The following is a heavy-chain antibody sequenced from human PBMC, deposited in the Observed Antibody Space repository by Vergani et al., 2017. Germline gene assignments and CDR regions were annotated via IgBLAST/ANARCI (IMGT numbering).Heavy chain of an antibody. V-gene: IGHV3-23*01. CDR1: GFLFGNYG. D-gene: IGHD1-26*01. CDR3: ARDSHPLGADFDY. CDR2: SVGSGATT. Sequence: EVQLLESGGQLIQPGGSLRLSCVASGFLFGNYGMTWVRQAPGKGLEWVSSSVGSGATTFYADSVKGRFTISRDNAKNSLYLQMNSLRAEDTAVYYCARDSHPLGADFDYWGQGTLVTVSS. J-gene: IGHJ4*02.